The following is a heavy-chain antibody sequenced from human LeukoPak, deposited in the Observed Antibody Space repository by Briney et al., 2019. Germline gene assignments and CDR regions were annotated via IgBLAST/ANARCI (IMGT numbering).Heavy chain of an antibody. V-gene: IGHV3-21*01. CDR2: ISSSSNYI. CDR1: GFTFSTYS. CDR3: ARDPREGAGSY. Sequence: GGSLRLSCAASGFTFSTYSMNWVRQAPGKGLEWVSSISSSSNYIYYADSVKGRFTISRDNAKNSLYLQMNSLRAEDTAVYYCARDPREGAGSYWGQGTLVTVSS. J-gene: IGHJ4*02. D-gene: IGHD6-19*01.